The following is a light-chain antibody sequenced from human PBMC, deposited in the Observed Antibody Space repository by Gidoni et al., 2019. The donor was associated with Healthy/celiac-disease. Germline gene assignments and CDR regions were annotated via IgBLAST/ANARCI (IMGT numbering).Light chain of an antibody. V-gene: IGKV4-1*01. CDR2: WAS. CDR3: QQYYSTPLT. CDR1: QSVLYSSNNKNY. J-gene: IGKJ4*01. Sequence: DIVMTQSPDSLAASLGERATINCKSSQSVLYSSNNKNYLACYQQKPGQPPKLLIYWASTRESGVPDRFSGSGSGTDFTLTISSLQAEDVAVYYCQQYYSTPLTFGGGTKVEIK.